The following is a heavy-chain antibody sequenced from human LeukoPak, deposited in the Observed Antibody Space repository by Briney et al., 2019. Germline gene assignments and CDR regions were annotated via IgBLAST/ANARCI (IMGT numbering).Heavy chain of an antibody. CDR2: INHSGST. CDR3: ARVKTVVKQWLAFFDY. J-gene: IGHJ4*02. V-gene: IGHV4-34*01. Sequence: SETLSLTCAVYGGSFSGYYWSWIRQPPGKGPEWIGEINHSGSTNYNPSLKSRVTISVDTSKNQFSLKLSSVTAADTAVYYCARVKTVVKQWLAFFDYWGQGTLVTVSS. CDR1: GGSFSGYY. D-gene: IGHD6-19*01.